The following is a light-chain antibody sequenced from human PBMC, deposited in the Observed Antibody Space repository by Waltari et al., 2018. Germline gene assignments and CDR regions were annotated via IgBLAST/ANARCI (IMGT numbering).Light chain of an antibody. J-gene: IGLJ2*01. CDR3: STWDSSLSAQV. Sequence: QSALTQKASVSGTVGHKVTLSCTGNSNNIGPFAVGWYQQISHGAPKTVMFGDSLPSGIPGRFSGSRSGTTASLTISGLQPEDEADYYCSTWDSSLSAQVFGGGTKLTVL. CDR1: SNNIGPFA. CDR2: GDS. V-gene: IGLV1-36*01.